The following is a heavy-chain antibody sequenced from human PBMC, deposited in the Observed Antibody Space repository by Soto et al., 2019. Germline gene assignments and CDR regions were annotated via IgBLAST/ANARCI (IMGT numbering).Heavy chain of an antibody. CDR2: IYPSGGST. D-gene: IGHD3-22*01. Sequence: APLKVACKASGYTFTNYYMHWVRQAPGQGLEWMGIIYPSGGSTRNAQKFQGRVTMTRDTSTSTAYMELSSLRSEDTAVYYCARDLRAKRGGGSYYGYYFDHWGQGPLLTVSS. CDR3: ARDLRAKRGGGSYYGYYFDH. V-gene: IGHV1-46*01. J-gene: IGHJ4*02. CDR1: GYTFTNYY.